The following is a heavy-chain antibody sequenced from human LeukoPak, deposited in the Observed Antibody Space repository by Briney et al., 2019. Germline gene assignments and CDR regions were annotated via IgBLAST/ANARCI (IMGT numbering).Heavy chain of an antibody. J-gene: IGHJ4*02. Sequence: GGSLRLSCVASGFSFISYTMHWVRQAPGKGLGWVAVMSYDGSHKYLADSVKGRFTISRDNSKNTLYLQMNSLRVEDTAIYYCARDVGGYTFDYWGQGTLVTVPS. CDR3: ARDVGGYTFDY. CDR2: MSYDGSHK. V-gene: IGHV3-30*04. CDR1: GFSFISYT. D-gene: IGHD5-24*01.